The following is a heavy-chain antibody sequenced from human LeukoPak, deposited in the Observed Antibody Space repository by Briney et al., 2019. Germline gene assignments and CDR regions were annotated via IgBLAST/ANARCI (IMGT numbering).Heavy chain of an antibody. D-gene: IGHD6-13*01. CDR1: GGSISSGSYY. CDR3: ARGVAQHLVLYYFDY. J-gene: IGHJ4*02. CDR2: IYTSGST. Sequence: SETLSLTCTVSGGSISSGSYYWSWIRQPAGKGLEWIGRIYTSGSTNYNPSLKSRVTISVDTSKNQFSLKLSSVTAADTAVYYCARGVAQHLVLYYFDYWGQGTLVTVSS. V-gene: IGHV4-61*02.